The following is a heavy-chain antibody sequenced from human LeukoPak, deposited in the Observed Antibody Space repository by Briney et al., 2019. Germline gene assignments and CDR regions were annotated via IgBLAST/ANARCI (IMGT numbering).Heavy chain of an antibody. V-gene: IGHV4-4*07. CDR3: ARAFCGGDCTPGGAFDI. CDR2: IYVSGTT. Sequence: SETLSLTCRVSGVSINSYYWSWVRQPAGKAPEWIGRIYVSGTTSYNPSLSSRVTMSLDTSKNQFSLRLNSVTAADTAVYYCARAFCGGDCTPGGAFDIWGQGTMVTVSS. D-gene: IGHD2-21*02. CDR1: GVSINSYY. J-gene: IGHJ3*02.